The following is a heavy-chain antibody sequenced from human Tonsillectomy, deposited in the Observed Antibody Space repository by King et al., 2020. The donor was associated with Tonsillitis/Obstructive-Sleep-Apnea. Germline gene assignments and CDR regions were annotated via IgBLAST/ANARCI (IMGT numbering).Heavy chain of an antibody. CDR2: ISSSGSII. CDR3: ARILFGELSLDY. V-gene: IGHV3-48*03. Sequence: VQLVESGGGLVQPGGSLRLSCAASGFTFSSYEMNWVRQAPGKGLEWVSYISSSGSIIYYADSVKGRFTISRDNAKNSLYLQMNSLRAEDTAVYYCARILFGELSLDYWGQGTLVTVSS. J-gene: IGHJ4*02. CDR1: GFTFSSYE. D-gene: IGHD3-10*02.